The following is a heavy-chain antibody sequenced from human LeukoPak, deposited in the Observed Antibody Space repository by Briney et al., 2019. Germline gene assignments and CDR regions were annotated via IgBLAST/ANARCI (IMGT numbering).Heavy chain of an antibody. CDR3: ARGRGVYFDY. Sequence: SETLSLTCAVYGGSFSGYYWSWIRQPPGKGLEWIGEINHSGSTNYNPSLKSRVTISVDTSKNQFSLKLSSVTAADTAGYYCARGRGVYFDYWGQGTLVTASS. V-gene: IGHV4-34*01. CDR1: GGSFSGYY. CDR2: INHSGST. D-gene: IGHD3-10*01. J-gene: IGHJ4*02.